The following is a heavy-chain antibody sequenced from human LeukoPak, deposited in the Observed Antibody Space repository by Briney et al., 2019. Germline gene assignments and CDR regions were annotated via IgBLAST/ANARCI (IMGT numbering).Heavy chain of an antibody. V-gene: IGHV4-4*07. Sequence: SETLSLTCTVSGGSISSYYWSWIRQPAGKGLEWIGRIYTSGSTNYNPSLKSRVTISVDTSKNQFTLKLSSVTAADTAVYYCARGDTAMAPARLDYWGQGTLVTVSS. CDR2: IYTSGST. CDR1: GGSISSYY. J-gene: IGHJ4*02. D-gene: IGHD5-18*01. CDR3: ARGDTAMAPARLDY.